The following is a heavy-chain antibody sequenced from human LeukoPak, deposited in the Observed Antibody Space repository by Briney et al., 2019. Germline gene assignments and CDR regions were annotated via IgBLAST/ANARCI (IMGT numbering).Heavy chain of an antibody. V-gene: IGHV3-23*01. CDR3: AKGGEYCSGGSCYHWGGMDYYYGMDV. D-gene: IGHD2-15*01. Sequence: GGSLRLSCAASGCTFSSYAMSWVRQAPGKGLELVSAISGSGGSTYYADSVKGRFTISTDNSKNTLYLQMTSLRAEDTAVYYCAKGGEYCSGGSCYHWGGMDYYYGMDVWGQGTTVTVSS. J-gene: IGHJ6*02. CDR2: ISGSGGST. CDR1: GCTFSSYA.